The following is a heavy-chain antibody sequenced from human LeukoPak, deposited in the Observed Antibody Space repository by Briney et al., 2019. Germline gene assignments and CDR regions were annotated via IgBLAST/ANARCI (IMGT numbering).Heavy chain of an antibody. CDR1: GGSISSSSSF. D-gene: IGHD3-22*01. V-gene: IGHV4-39*01. Sequence: SETLSLTCTVSGGSISSSSSFWGWIRQPPGKGLEWIGHIKNGGSPNYNPPLKSRVTISLDTSKNQFSLKLSSVTAADTAVYYCAGHYYDSSGSVDYWGQGTLVTVSS. J-gene: IGHJ4*02. CDR2: IKNGGSP. CDR3: AGHYYDSSGSVDY.